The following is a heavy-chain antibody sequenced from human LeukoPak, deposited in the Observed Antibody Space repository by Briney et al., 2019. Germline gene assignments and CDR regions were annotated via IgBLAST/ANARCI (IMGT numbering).Heavy chain of an antibody. CDR2: IWYDGSNA. V-gene: IGHV3-33*01. Sequence: GGSLRLSCVASGFTFSSYGMHWVRQAPGKGLEWVAVIWYDGSNAYYVDSVKGRFTISRDNSKNTLYLQMNSLRADDTAVYYCAGDWGTRRLDYWGQGTLVTVSS. CDR1: GFTFSSYG. CDR3: AGDWGTRRLDY. D-gene: IGHD3-16*01. J-gene: IGHJ4*02.